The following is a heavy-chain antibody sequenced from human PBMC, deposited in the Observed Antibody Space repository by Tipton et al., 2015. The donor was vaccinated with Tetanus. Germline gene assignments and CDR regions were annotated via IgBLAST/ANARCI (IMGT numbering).Heavy chain of an antibody. D-gene: IGHD3-3*01. J-gene: IGHJ4*02. CDR3: ARHPDFWSGYYFDL. V-gene: IGHV5-51*01. CDR2: IYPGDSDT. Sequence: VQLVQSGAEVKEAGESLRISCKASGYRFSSYWIAWVRQMPGKGLEWVGLIYPGDSDTKISPSFRGQVTFSVDKSITTAYLQWSSLKASATAIYYCARHPDFWSGYYFDLWGQGTLVIVSS. CDR1: GYRFSSYW.